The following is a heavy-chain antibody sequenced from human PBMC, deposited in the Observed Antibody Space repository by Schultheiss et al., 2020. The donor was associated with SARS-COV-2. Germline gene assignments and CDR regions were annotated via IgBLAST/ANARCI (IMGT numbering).Heavy chain of an antibody. CDR1: GGSISSYY. V-gene: IGHV4-59*04. CDR3: ARHPYQQLAFDY. CDR2: IYYSGST. Sequence: SETLSLTCTVSGGSISSYYWSWIRQPAGKGLEWIGSIYYSGSTYYNPSLKSRVTISVDTSKNQFSLKLSSVTAADTAVYYCARHPYQQLAFDYWGQGTLVTVSS. D-gene: IGHD6-13*01. J-gene: IGHJ4*02.